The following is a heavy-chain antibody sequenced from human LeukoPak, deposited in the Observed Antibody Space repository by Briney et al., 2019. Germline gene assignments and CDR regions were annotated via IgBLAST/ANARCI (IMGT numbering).Heavy chain of an antibody. CDR2: ITHRGSI. D-gene: IGHD6-13*01. Sequence: PSETLSLTCGVFGGSFSGHFYSWIRQSPGKGLEWIGEITHRGSINYSPSLKSRVAMSVDTSKNHFSLNLTSVTAADNGIYYCARALAAAVINRGQGTLVTVSS. CDR3: ARALAAAVIN. CDR1: GGSFSGHF. J-gene: IGHJ1*01. V-gene: IGHV4-34*01.